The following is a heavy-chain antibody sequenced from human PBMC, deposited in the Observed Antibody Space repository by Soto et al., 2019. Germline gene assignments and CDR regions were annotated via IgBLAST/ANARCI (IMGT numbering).Heavy chain of an antibody. CDR1: GFTFSNAW. CDR2: IKSKTDGGTT. D-gene: IGHD6-19*01. Sequence: EVQLVESGGGLVKPGGSLRLSCAASGFTFSNAWMSWVRQAPGKGLEWVGRIKSKTDGGTTDYAAPVKGRFTISRDDSKNTLYLQMNSLKTEDTAVYYCTTDQLFGLGYSSGWPFDYWGQGTLVTVSS. V-gene: IGHV3-15*01. CDR3: TTDQLFGLGYSSGWPFDY. J-gene: IGHJ4*02.